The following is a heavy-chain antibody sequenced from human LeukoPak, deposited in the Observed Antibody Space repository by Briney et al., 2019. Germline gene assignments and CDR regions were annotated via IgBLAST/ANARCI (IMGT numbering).Heavy chain of an antibody. J-gene: IGHJ4*02. D-gene: IGHD6-13*01. CDR2: ISGSGGST. V-gene: IGHV3-23*01. CDR1: GFTFRSHA. CDR3: AKDEGIAAHGY. Sequence: GGSLRLSCAASGFTFRSHAMSWVRQAPGKGLEWVSAISGSGGSTYYADSVKGRFTISRDNSKNTLYLQMNSLRAEDTAVYYCAKDEGIAAHGYWGQGTLVTVSS.